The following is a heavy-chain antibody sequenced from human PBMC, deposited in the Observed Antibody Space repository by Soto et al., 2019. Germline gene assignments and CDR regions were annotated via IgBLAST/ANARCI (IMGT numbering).Heavy chain of an antibody. CDR2: ISGSGGST. D-gene: IGHD4-17*01. V-gene: IGHV3-23*01. J-gene: IGHJ4*02. CDR3: AKDNHDYGDYASFDY. Sequence: GGSLRLSCAASGFTFSSYAMSWVRQAPGKGLEWVSAISGSGGSTYHADSVKGRFTISRDNSKNTLYLQMNSLRAEDTAVYYCAKDNHDYGDYASFDYWGQGTLVTVSS. CDR1: GFTFSSYA.